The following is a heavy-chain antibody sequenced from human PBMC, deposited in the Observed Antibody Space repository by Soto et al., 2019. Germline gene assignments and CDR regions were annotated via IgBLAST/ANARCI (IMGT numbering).Heavy chain of an antibody. V-gene: IGHV3-23*01. CDR3: AKVSYKWTYGAFDY. CDR1: GFSFSQYA. CDR2: ISGSDGST. J-gene: IGHJ4*02. Sequence: DVQPLESGGGLVQPGGSLRLSCAASGFSFSQYAMSWVRQAPGKGLERVSVISGSDGSTSYIDSVKDRFTISRDNSKNMLFLHMNNLRAEDTAIYYCAKVSYKWTYGAFDYWGQGTLVTVSS. D-gene: IGHD1-7*01.